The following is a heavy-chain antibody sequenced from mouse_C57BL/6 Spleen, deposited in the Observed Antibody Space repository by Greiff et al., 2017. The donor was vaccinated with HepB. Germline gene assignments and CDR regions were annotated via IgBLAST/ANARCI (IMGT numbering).Heavy chain of an antibody. V-gene: IGHV3-6*01. CDR2: ISYDGSN. Sequence: VQLKESGPGLVKPSQSLSLTCSVTGYSITSGYYWNWIRQFPGNKLEWMGYISYDGSNNYNPSLKNRISITRDTPKNQFFLKLNSVTTEDTATYYCARGHGSSSAWFAYWGQGTLVTVSA. J-gene: IGHJ3*01. CDR3: ARGHGSSSAWFAY. CDR1: GYSITSGYY. D-gene: IGHD1-1*01.